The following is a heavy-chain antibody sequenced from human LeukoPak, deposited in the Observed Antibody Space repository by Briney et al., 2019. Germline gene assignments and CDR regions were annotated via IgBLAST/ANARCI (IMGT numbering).Heavy chain of an antibody. Sequence: PSETLSLTCTVSGGSISSYYWSWIRQPPGKALEWIGYIYYSGSTNYNPSLKSRVTISVDTSKDQFSLKLSSVTAADTAVYYCAREERYYDSSGYLYYYGMDVWGQGTTVTVSS. J-gene: IGHJ6*02. CDR2: IYYSGST. CDR1: GGSISSYY. V-gene: IGHV4-59*01. D-gene: IGHD3-22*01. CDR3: AREERYYDSSGYLYYYGMDV.